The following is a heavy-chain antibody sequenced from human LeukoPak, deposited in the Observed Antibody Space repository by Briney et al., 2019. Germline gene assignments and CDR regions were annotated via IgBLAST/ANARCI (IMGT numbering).Heavy chain of an antibody. D-gene: IGHD3-10*02. CDR3: ARLTTMSRLFDI. CDR1: GGSISSSSYY. CDR2: IYYSGST. V-gene: IGHV4-39*01. Sequence: SETLSLTCTVSGGSISSSSYYWGWIRQPPGKGLEWIGSIYYSGSTYYNPSLKSRVTISVDTSKNQFSLKLSSVTAADTAVYYCARLTTMSRLFDIWGQGTMLTVSS. J-gene: IGHJ3*02.